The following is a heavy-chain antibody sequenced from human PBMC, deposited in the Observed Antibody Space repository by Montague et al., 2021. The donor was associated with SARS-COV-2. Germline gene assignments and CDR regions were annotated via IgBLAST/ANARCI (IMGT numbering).Heavy chain of an antibody. CDR2: IYHSGST. CDR1: GYSISSGYY. D-gene: IGHD5-18*01. Sequence: SDTLSLTCTVSGYSISSGYYWGWIRQPPGKGLEWIGSIYHSGSTYYNPSLKSRVTISVDTSKNQFSLKLSSVTAADTAVYYCASYRRGYSYDLSFDYWGQGTLVTVSS. CDR3: ASYRRGYSYDLSFDY. J-gene: IGHJ4*02. V-gene: IGHV4-38-2*02.